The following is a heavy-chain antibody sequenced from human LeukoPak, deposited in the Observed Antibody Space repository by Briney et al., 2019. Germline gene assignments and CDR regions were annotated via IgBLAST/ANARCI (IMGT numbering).Heavy chain of an antibody. D-gene: IGHD3-10*01. CDR3: ARGFPGSGPPWLDY. V-gene: IGHV4-38-2*02. Sequence: SETLSLTCTVSGYSISNGYYWGWIRQPPGKGLEWVGSISHRGSTNYNPSLKSRVTISVDTSKNQFSLKLSSVTAADTAVYYCARGFPGSGPPWLDYWGQGTLVTVSS. CDR2: ISHRGST. CDR1: GYSISNGYY. J-gene: IGHJ4*02.